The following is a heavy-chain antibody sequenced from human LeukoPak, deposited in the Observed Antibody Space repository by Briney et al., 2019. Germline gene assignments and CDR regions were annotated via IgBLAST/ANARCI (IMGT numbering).Heavy chain of an antibody. CDR3: ARGRLASFPNKVWFDP. CDR2: INPNSGGT. CDR1: GGTFSSYA. V-gene: IGHV1-2*02. D-gene: IGHD1/OR15-1a*01. J-gene: IGHJ5*02. Sequence: ASVKVSCKASGGTFSSYAISWVRQAPGQGLEWMGWINPNSGGTNYAQKFQGRVTMTRDTSISTAYMELSRLRSDDTAVYYCARGRLASFPNKVWFDPWGQGTLVTVSS.